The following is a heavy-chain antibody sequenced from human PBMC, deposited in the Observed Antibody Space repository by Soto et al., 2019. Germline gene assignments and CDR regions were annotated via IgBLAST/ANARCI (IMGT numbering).Heavy chain of an antibody. CDR3: ASLYYDFWSGGNTDYYFDY. CDR1: GGSISSGGYY. V-gene: IGHV4-31*03. Sequence: SETLSLTCTVSGGSISSGGYYWSWIRQHPGKGLEWIGYIYYSGSTYYNPSLKSRVTMSVDTSKNQFSLKLSSVTAADTAVYYCASLYYDFWSGGNTDYYFDYWGQGTLVTVSS. CDR2: IYYSGST. D-gene: IGHD3-3*01. J-gene: IGHJ4*02.